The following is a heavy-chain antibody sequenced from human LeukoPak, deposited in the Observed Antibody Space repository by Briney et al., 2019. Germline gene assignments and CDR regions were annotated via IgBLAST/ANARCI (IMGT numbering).Heavy chain of an antibody. Sequence: GGSLRLSCAASGFTFSRYSMNWVRQAPGKGLEWVSSISSSSSYIYYADSVKGRFTISRDNAKNSLYLQMNSLRAEDTAVYYCARGTYSGSPGAYWGQGTLVTVSS. CDR3: ARGTYSGSPGAY. CDR1: GFTFSRYS. V-gene: IGHV3-21*01. D-gene: IGHD1-26*01. CDR2: ISSSSSYI. J-gene: IGHJ4*02.